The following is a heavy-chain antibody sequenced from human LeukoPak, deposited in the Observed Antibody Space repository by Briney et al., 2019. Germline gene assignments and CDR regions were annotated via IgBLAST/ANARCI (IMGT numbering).Heavy chain of an antibody. CDR1: GFTFSSYA. Sequence: GGSLRLSCAASGFTFSSYAMSWVRQAPGKGLEWVSGIVGIVGSTYYADSVKGRFTISRDNSKNTLYLQMNSLRAEDTAVYYCARERGSTMVRGVIDPFYYYYYGMDVWGQGTTVTVSS. V-gene: IGHV3-23*01. CDR2: IVGIVGST. D-gene: IGHD3-10*01. CDR3: ARERGSTMVRGVIDPFYYYYYGMDV. J-gene: IGHJ6*02.